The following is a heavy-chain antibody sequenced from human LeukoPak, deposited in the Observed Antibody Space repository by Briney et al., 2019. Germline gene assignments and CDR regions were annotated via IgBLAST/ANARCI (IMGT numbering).Heavy chain of an antibody. CDR3: ARDYGNWNDGEAFDI. CDR1: GFTFSSYW. J-gene: IGHJ3*02. CDR2: INTDGSST. Sequence: GGSLRLSCAASGFTFSSYWMHWVRQAPGKGLVWVSRINTDGSSTSYADSVKGRFTISRDNAKNTLYLQMNSLRAEDTAVYYCARDYGNWNDGEAFDIWGQGTMVTVSS. D-gene: IGHD1-1*01. V-gene: IGHV3-74*01.